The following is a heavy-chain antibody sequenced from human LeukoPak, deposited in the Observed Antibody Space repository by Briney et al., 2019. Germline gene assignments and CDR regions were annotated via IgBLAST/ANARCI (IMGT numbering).Heavy chain of an antibody. J-gene: IGHJ4*02. D-gene: IGHD6-6*01. CDR1: GYTFTNYG. CDR3: ARVYFSGYSSSSLYY. CDR2: ISAYNGNT. Sequence: ASVKVSCKASGYTFTNYGISWVRQAPGQGLEWMGWISAYNGNTNYAQKLQGRVTMTTDTSTSTAYMELRSLRSDDTAVYYCARVYFSGYSSSSLYYWGQGTLVTVSS. V-gene: IGHV1-18*01.